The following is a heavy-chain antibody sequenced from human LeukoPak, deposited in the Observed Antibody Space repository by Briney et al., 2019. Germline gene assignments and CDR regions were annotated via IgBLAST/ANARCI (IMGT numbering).Heavy chain of an antibody. CDR1: GGSISSSSCY. J-gene: IGHJ6*03. Sequence: PSETLSLTCTVSGGSISSSSCYWGWIRQPPGKGLEWIGSIYYSGSTYYNPSLKSRVTISVDTSKNQFSLKLSSVTAADTAVYYCARHTQRTAWDYYYMDVWGKGTTVTVSS. CDR2: IYYSGST. D-gene: IGHD2-21*02. CDR3: ARHTQRTAWDYYYMDV. V-gene: IGHV4-39*01.